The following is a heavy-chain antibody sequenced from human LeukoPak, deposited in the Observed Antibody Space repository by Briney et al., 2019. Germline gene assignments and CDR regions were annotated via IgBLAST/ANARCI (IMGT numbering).Heavy chain of an antibody. Sequence: SETLSLTWTVSVGSISSYYWSWIRKPPWKGLEWIVYIYYSGSTNYNPSLKSRVTISVDTSKNQFSLKLSSVTAADTAVYYCARLYYDYVWGSYRRDGGDYWGQGTLVTVSS. CDR2: IYYSGST. CDR3: ARLYYDYVWGSYRRDGGDY. D-gene: IGHD3-16*02. V-gene: IGHV4-59*01. CDR1: VGSISSYY. J-gene: IGHJ4*02.